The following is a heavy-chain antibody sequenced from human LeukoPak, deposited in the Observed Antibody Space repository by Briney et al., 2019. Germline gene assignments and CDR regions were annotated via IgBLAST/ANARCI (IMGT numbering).Heavy chain of an antibody. CDR1: GYTFTSYG. CDR3: AREDSSGLGYYGMDV. J-gene: IGHJ6*02. Sequence: ASVKVSCKASGYTFTSYGISWVRQAPGQGLEWMGWISAYNGNTNYAQKLQGRVTMTTDTSTSTAYMELRSLRSDDTAVYYCAREDSSGLGYYGMDVWGQGTTVTVSS. D-gene: IGHD6-25*01. CDR2: ISAYNGNT. V-gene: IGHV1-18*01.